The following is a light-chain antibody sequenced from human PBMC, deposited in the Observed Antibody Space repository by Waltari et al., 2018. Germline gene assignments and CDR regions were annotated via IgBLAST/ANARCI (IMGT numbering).Light chain of an antibody. Sequence: QSALTQPASVSGSPGQSITLSCSGASRDVGGHDHVSWYQQHPGKVPKLILYDVNKWPAGAFNRCSGSKSGTTASLTISGLQAEDEADYYCASFASGTTVVFGGGTKVTVL. CDR1: SRDVGGHDH. V-gene: IGLV2-14*01. J-gene: IGLJ3*02. CDR2: DVN. CDR3: ASFASGTTVV.